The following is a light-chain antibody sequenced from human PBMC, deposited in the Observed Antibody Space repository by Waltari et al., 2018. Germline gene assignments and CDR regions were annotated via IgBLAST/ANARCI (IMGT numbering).Light chain of an antibody. V-gene: IGLV3-21*03. CDR2: DDR. CDR1: NIGSKS. CDR3: QVWDSNTYHVV. J-gene: IGLJ2*01. Sequence: SYVLTQPPSVSVAPGKTARITCGGNNIGSKSVHWSQQKPGQAPVLVVYDDRDRTSGIPERFSGSNSGNTATLTISRVEAGDEAEYYCQVWDSNTYHVVFGGGTKLTVL.